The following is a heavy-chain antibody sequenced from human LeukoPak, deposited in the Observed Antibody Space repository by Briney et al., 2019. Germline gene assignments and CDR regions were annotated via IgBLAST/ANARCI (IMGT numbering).Heavy chain of an antibody. D-gene: IGHD2-15*01. CDR1: GFTFSDYY. V-gene: IGHV3-11*04. Sequence: GGSLRLSCAASGFTFSDYYMSWIRQAPGKGLEWVSYISSSGSTIYYADSVKGRFTISRDNAKNSLYLQINSLRAEDTAVYYCARKGCSGGGCDTIYYYYGMDVWGQGTTVTVSS. CDR2: ISSSGSTI. CDR3: ARKGCSGGGCDTIYYYYGMDV. J-gene: IGHJ6*02.